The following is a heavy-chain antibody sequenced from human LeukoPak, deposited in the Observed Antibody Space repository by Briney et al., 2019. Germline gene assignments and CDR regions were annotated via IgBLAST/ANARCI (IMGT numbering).Heavy chain of an antibody. Sequence: SETLSLTCTVSGGSISSGGYYWGWIRQHPGKGLEWIGYIYYSGSTYYNPSLKSRVTISVDTSKNQFSLKLSSVTAADTAVYYCARGRRHYYDSSGLFDYWGRGTLVTVSS. CDR1: GGSISSGGYY. D-gene: IGHD3-22*01. V-gene: IGHV4-31*03. CDR3: ARGRRHYYDSSGLFDY. CDR2: IYYSGST. J-gene: IGHJ4*02.